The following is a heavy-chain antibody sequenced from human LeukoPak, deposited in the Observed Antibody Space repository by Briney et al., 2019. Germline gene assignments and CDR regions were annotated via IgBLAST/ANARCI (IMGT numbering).Heavy chain of an antibody. J-gene: IGHJ5*02. D-gene: IGHD3-16*01. CDR2: IIPIFGTA. CDR1: GYTLTELS. V-gene: IGHV1-69*13. Sequence: ASVKVSCKVSGYTLTELSMHWVRQAPGQGLEWMGGIIPIFGTANYAQKFQGRVTITADESTSTAYMELSSLRSEDTAVYYCARSGNWYYDDIGYNWFDPWGQGTLVTVSS. CDR3: ARSGNWYYDDIGYNWFDP.